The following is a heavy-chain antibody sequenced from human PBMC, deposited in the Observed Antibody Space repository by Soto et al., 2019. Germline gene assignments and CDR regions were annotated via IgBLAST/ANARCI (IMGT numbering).Heavy chain of an antibody. CDR3: ARDFRNYYYYMDV. CDR2: ISLSSSTI. CDR1: GFTFSSYN. Sequence: EVQLVESGGGLVQPGGSLRLSCAASGFTFSSYNMNWVRQAPGKGLEWISDISLSSSTIFYADSVKGRFTISRDNAKNSLHLQMNSLIAEDTAVYYCARDFRNYYYYMDVWGRGTTVTVSS. V-gene: IGHV3-48*01. J-gene: IGHJ6*03.